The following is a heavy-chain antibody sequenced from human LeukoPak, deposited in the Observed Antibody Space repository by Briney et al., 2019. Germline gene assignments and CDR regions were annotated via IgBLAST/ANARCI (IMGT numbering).Heavy chain of an antibody. V-gene: IGHV4-34*01. D-gene: IGHD2-2*02. J-gene: IGHJ6*03. Sequence: KPSETLSLTCAAYGGSFSGYYWSWIRQPPGKGLEWIGEINHSGSTNYNPSLKSRVTISVDTSKNQFSLKLSSVTAADTAVYYCARGRYCTSTSCYTVWSVNYYYYMDVWGKGTTVTVSS. CDR3: ARGRYCTSTSCYTVWSVNYYYYMDV. CDR1: GGSFSGYY. CDR2: INHSGST.